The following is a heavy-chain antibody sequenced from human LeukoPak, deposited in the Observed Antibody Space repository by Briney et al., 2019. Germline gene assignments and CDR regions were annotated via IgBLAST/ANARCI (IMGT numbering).Heavy chain of an antibody. Sequence: GGSLRLSCAASGFTFSSYGMHWVRQAPGKGLEWVSILYIDGSTFYGDSVQGRVTLSRDNSKNTLYLQMKSLRAEDTAVYYCARVQGSFGQSDVWGQGTTVTISS. CDR3: ARVQGSFGQSDV. V-gene: IGHV3-66*01. J-gene: IGHJ6*02. D-gene: IGHD3-16*01. CDR1: GFTFSSYG. CDR2: LYIDGST.